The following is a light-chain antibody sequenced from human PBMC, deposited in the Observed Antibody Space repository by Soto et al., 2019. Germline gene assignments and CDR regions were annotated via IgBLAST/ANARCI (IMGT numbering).Light chain of an antibody. CDR2: DAS. Sequence: EVVLTQSSGTSSLSPAERATLSCRSSQTVRNNYLAWYQQKPGQAPRLLIYDASSRATGIPDRFSGGGSGTDFTLTISRLEPEDFAVYYCQQFSSYPLTFGGGTKVDIK. V-gene: IGKV3-20*01. CDR1: QTVRNNY. CDR3: QQFSSYPLT. J-gene: IGKJ4*01.